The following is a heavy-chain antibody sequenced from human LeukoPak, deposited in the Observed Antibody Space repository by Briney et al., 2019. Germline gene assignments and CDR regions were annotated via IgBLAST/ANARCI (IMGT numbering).Heavy chain of an antibody. CDR3: AREAPEGSGYYANDY. CDR2: IKQDGSEK. CDR1: GFTFSSYW. Sequence: PGGSLRLSCAASGFTFSSYWMSWVRQAPGKGLEWVANIKQDGSEKYYVDSVKGRFTISRDNAKNSLYLQMNSLRAEDTAVYYCAREAPEGSGYYANDYWGQGTLVTVSS. D-gene: IGHD3-22*01. J-gene: IGHJ4*02. V-gene: IGHV3-7*01.